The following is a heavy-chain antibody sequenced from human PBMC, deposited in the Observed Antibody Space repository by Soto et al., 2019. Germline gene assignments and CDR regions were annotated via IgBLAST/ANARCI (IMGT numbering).Heavy chain of an antibody. Sequence: GXSXKVSFTVSGYTXTELSMNLVRQAPGKGLEWMGGFDPEDGETIYAQKFQVRVTITEDTSTDTAYIELSSLRSEYTAVYYCAKLGYCSGGSCRHNYYFDYWGQGTLVTVSS. J-gene: IGHJ4*02. CDR3: AKLGYCSGGSCRHNYYFDY. V-gene: IGHV1-24*01. CDR1: GYTXTELS. D-gene: IGHD2-15*01. CDR2: FDPEDGET.